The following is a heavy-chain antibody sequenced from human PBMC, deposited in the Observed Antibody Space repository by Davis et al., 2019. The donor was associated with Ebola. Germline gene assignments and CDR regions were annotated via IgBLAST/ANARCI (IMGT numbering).Heavy chain of an antibody. Sequence: SVKVSCKASGGTFSSYAISWVRQAPGQGLEWMGGIIPIFGTANYAQKFQGRVTITADESTSTAYMELRSLGSDDTAVYYCARISGTYYGGGHWGQGTLVTVSS. CDR3: ARISGTYYGGGH. V-gene: IGHV1-69*13. D-gene: IGHD1-26*01. J-gene: IGHJ4*02. CDR2: IIPIFGTA. CDR1: GGTFSSYA.